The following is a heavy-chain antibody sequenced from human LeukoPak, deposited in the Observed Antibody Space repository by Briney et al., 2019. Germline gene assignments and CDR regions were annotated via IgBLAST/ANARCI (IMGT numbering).Heavy chain of an antibody. V-gene: IGHV1-8*03. CDR1: GYTFTSYD. Sequence: ASVKVSCKXSGYTFTSYDINWVRQATRQGLEWMGWMNPNSGNTGYAQKFQGRVTITRNTSISTAYMELSSLRSEDAAVYYCARFGSGSYYENDYWGQGTLVTVSS. D-gene: IGHD3-10*01. CDR2: MNPNSGNT. CDR3: ARFGSGSYYENDY. J-gene: IGHJ4*02.